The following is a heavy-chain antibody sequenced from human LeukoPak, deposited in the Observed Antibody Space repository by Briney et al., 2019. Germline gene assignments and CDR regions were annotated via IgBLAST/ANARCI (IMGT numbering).Heavy chain of an antibody. V-gene: IGHV4-59*12. J-gene: IGHJ4*02. CDR1: GASISSYY. D-gene: IGHD6-6*01. CDR3: ARCAARRDFDY. CDR2: VYYSGST. Sequence: SETLSLTCTVSGASISSYYWSWIRQPPGKGLEWIGYVYYSGSTNNNPSLKSRVTISVDTSKNQFSLKLSSVTAADTAVYYCARCAARRDFDYWGQGTLVTVSS.